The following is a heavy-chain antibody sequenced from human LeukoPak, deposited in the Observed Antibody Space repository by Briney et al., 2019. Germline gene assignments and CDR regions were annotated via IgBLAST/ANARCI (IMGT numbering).Heavy chain of an antibody. D-gene: IGHD3-22*01. Sequence: SETLSPTCAVYGGSFSGYYWSWIRQPPGKGLEWIGEINHSGSTNYNPSLKSRVTISVDTSKNQFSLKLSSVTAADTAVYYCARGRYDSSGYYYVDDAFDIWGQGTMVTVSS. J-gene: IGHJ3*02. V-gene: IGHV4-34*01. CDR1: GGSFSGYY. CDR2: INHSGST. CDR3: ARGRYDSSGYYYVDDAFDI.